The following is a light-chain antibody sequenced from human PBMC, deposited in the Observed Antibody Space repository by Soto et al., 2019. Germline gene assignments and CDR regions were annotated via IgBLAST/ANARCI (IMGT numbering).Light chain of an antibody. CDR3: NSYVAGSNV. CDR1: SSDVGKYDY. CDR2: EVS. J-gene: IGLJ1*01. V-gene: IGLV2-8*01. Sequence: QSVLTQPPSASGSPGQSVTISCTGTSSDVGKYDYVSWFQHHPGKAPKLIIYEVSKRPSGVPDRFSGSKSGSTAYLTVYGLNTDDEDDYYCNSYVAGSNVFGTGTKGTVL.